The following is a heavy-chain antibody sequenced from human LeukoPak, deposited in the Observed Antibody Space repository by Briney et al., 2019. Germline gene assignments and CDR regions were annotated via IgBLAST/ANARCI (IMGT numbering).Heavy chain of an antibody. CDR1: GFTFSSYE. J-gene: IGHJ6*04. V-gene: IGHV3-48*03. CDR3: ARPGDGMDV. CDR2: IGSSRSTI. Sequence: GGSLRLSCAASGFTFSSYEMNWVRQAPGKGLERVSYIGSSRSTIYYADSVKGRFTISRDNAKNSLYLQMNSLRAEDTAVYYCARPGDGMDVWGKGTTVTVSS.